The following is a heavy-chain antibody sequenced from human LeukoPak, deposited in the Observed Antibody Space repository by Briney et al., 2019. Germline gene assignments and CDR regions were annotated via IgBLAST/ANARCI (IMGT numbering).Heavy chain of an antibody. CDR2: IKEDGSEK. J-gene: IGHJ4*02. CDR1: GFMFRSYW. CDR3: ARAYYYDSSGYYPFDY. Sequence: GGSLRLSCGASGFMFRSYWMSWVRQAPGKGLECVANIKEDGSEKHHVDSVKGRFTISRDNSKNTLYLQMNSLRAEDTAVYYCARAYYYDSSGYYPFDYWGQGTLVTVSS. V-gene: IGHV3-7*03. D-gene: IGHD3-22*01.